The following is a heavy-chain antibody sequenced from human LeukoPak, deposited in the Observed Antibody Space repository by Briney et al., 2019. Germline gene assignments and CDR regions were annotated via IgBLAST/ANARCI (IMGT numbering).Heavy chain of an antibody. CDR3: ARRQYYYDSSGYYYYFDY. J-gene: IGHJ4*02. Sequence: PSETLSLTCTVSGGSISSYYWSWIRQPPGKGLEWIGYIYYSGSTNYNPSLKSRVTISVDTSKNQFSLKLSSVTAADTAVYYCARRQYYYDSSGYYYYFDYWGQGTLVTVSS. V-gene: IGHV4-59*01. CDR2: IYYSGST. CDR1: GGSISSYY. D-gene: IGHD3-22*01.